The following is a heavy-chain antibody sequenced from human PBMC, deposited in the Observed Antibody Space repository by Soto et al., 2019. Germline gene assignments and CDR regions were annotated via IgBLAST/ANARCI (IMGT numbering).Heavy chain of an antibody. CDR3: TTEKELRYFDWYPGPSYFDY. D-gene: IGHD3-9*01. CDR2: IKSKTDGGTT. J-gene: IGHJ4*02. Sequence: EVQLLESGGGLVQPGGSLRLSCVASEFTFSTYAMSWVRQAPGKGLEWVGRIKSKTDGGTTDYAAPVKGRFTISRDDSKNTLYLQMNSLKTEDTAVYYCTTEKELRYFDWYPGPSYFDYWGQGTLVTVSS. CDR1: EFTFSTYA. V-gene: IGHV3-15*01.